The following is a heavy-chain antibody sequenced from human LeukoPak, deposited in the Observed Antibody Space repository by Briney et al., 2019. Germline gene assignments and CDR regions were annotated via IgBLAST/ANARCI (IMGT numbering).Heavy chain of an antibody. V-gene: IGHV3-30*04. CDR3: ARDRITAVITRGVNY. Sequence: GGSLRLSCAASGFTFSSYAMHWVRQAPGKGLERGAVISYDGSNKYYADSVKGRFTISRDNSKTTLYLQMNSLRAEDTAVYYCARDRITAVITRGVNYWGQGTLVTVPS. D-gene: IGHD3-22*01. CDR2: ISYDGSNK. CDR1: GFTFSSYA. J-gene: IGHJ4*02.